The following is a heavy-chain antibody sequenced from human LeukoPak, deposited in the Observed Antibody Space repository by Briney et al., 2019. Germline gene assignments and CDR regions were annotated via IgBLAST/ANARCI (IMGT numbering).Heavy chain of an antibody. Sequence: PGRSLRLSCAASGFTFDDYAMHWVRQAPGKGLEWVSGISWNSGSIGYADSVKGRFTISRDNAKNSLYLQMNSLRAEDTALYYCAKDIAQYSSSSVLDYWGQGTLVTVSS. D-gene: IGHD6-6*01. CDR1: GFTFDDYA. J-gene: IGHJ4*02. CDR2: ISWNSGSI. CDR3: AKDIAQYSSSSVLDY. V-gene: IGHV3-9*01.